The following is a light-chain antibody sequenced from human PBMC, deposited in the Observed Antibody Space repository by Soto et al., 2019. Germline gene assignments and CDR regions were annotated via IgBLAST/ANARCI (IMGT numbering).Light chain of an antibody. J-gene: IGLJ1*01. V-gene: IGLV4-69*01. CDR3: QTWGTGIHYV. CDR2: LNSDGSH. CDR1: SGHSSYA. Sequence: QSVLTQSPSASASLGASVKLTCTLSSGHSSYAIAWHQQQPEKGPRYLMKLNSDGSHSKGDGIPDRFSGSSSGAERYLTISSLECEDDADYYCQTWGTGIHYVFGSGTKLTVL.